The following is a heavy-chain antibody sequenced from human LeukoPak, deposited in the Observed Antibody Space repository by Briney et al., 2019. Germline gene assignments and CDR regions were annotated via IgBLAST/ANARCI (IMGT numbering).Heavy chain of an antibody. CDR2: ISYDGSNK. V-gene: IGHV3-30*04. Sequence: PGRSLRLSCAASGFTFSSYAMHWVRQAPGKGLEWVAVISYDGSNKYYADSVKGRFTISRDNSKNTLYLQRNSLRAEDTAVYYCASAYCGGDCYYYGMDVWGKGTTVTVSS. D-gene: IGHD2-21*01. CDR3: ASAYCGGDCYYYGMDV. J-gene: IGHJ6*04. CDR1: GFTFSSYA.